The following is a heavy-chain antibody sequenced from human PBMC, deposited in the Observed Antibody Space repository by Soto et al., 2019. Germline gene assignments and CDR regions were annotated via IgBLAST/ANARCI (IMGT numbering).Heavy chain of an antibody. CDR1: GFTLSTYA. Sequence: GGSLRLSCAASGFTLSTYAMTWVRQAPGKGLEWVSGVSESGAGTFYADSVRGRFTVSRDNSKNTVYLQMSSLRAEDTATYYCAKGGRRRGSYPPLDYWGQGTLVTVSS. CDR3: AKGGRRRGSYPPLDY. D-gene: IGHD1-26*01. CDR2: VSESGAGT. V-gene: IGHV3-23*01. J-gene: IGHJ4*02.